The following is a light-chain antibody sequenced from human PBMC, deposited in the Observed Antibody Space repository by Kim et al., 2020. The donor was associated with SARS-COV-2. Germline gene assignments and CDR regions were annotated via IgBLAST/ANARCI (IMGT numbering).Light chain of an antibody. Sequence: FTCTWRGGSNVGSDRIDGYQQKPGSLPRYRLRYKSDSEKQQGSGVPSRVSGSKEASTKAGLLLISGLQAEDEADYYCAMWYSSKGVFGGGTQLTVL. CDR2: YKSDSEK. J-gene: IGLJ2*01. V-gene: IGLV5-39*01. CDR3: AMWYSSKGV. CDR1: GGSNVGSDR.